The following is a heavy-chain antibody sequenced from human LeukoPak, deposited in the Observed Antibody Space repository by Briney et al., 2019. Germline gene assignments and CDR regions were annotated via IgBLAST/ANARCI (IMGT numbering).Heavy chain of an antibody. D-gene: IGHD3-22*01. CDR2: IDSSSSYI. CDR1: GFTFDTYA. V-gene: IGHV3-21*01. J-gene: IGHJ3*02. Sequence: GGSLRLSCTASGFTFDTYAMNWVRQAPGKGLEWVSSIDSSSSYIYYADSVKGRFTISRDNSKNSLYLQMNSLRAEDTAVYYCARDPYDSSGYYYVTDAFDIWGQGTMVTVSS. CDR3: ARDPYDSSGYYYVTDAFDI.